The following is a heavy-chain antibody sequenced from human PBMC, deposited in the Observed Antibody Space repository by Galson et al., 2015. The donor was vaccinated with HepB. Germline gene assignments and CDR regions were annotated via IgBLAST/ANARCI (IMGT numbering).Heavy chain of an antibody. CDR2: ISTYNGNT. D-gene: IGHD2-2*01. Sequence: SVKVSCKASGYTFISYGLNWVRQAPGQGLEWMGWISTYNGNTNYAQKFQGRVTMTTDTSTSTAYMDLRSLRSDDTAVYYCARDWGFVVVPTTNYYHYMDVWGKGTTVTVSS. J-gene: IGHJ6*03. V-gene: IGHV1-18*01. CDR1: GYTFISYG. CDR3: ARDWGFVVVPTTNYYHYMDV.